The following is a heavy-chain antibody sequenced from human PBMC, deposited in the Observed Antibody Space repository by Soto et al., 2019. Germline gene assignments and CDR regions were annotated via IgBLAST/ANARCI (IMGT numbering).Heavy chain of an antibody. D-gene: IGHD3-22*01. V-gene: IGHV1-69*01. J-gene: IGHJ2*01. CDR1: GGTFSSYA. Sequence: QVQLVQSGAEVKKPGSSVKVSCKASGGTFSSYAISWVRQAPGQGLEWMGGIIPIFGTANYAQKFQGRVTITADASTSAAYMALSSLRSEDTAVYYCARDSTYYYDSSGYYRYWYFDLWGRGTLVTVSS. CDR3: ARDSTYYYDSSGYYRYWYFDL. CDR2: IIPIFGTA.